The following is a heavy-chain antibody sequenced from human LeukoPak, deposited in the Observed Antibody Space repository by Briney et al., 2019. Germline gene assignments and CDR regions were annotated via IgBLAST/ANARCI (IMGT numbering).Heavy chain of an antibody. V-gene: IGHV4-59*01. J-gene: IGHJ4*02. CDR1: GFTFSSND. Sequence: GSLRLSCAASGFTFSSNDMSWVRQAPGKGLEWIGYIYYSGSTNYNPSLKSRVTISVDTSKNQFSLKLSSVTAADTAVYYCARDPHDWGQRTLVTVSS. CDR3: ARDPHD. CDR2: IYYSGST.